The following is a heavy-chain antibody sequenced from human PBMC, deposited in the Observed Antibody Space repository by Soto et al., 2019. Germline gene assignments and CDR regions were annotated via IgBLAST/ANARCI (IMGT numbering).Heavy chain of an antibody. J-gene: IGHJ4*02. V-gene: IGHV3-74*01. CDR2: IDTSGSST. D-gene: IGHD6-13*01. Sequence: GWSLRLSCEASGFIFTNFWMHLVRQVPGKGLVWVSRIDTSGSSTSYADSVKGRFTISRDNAKNTVSLQMNSLRAEDTGVYYCAKDSWYFDLWSQGSLVTVSS. CDR3: AKDSWYFDL. CDR1: GFIFTNFW.